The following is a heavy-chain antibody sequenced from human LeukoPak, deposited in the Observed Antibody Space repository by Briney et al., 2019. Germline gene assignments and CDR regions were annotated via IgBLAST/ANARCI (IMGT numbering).Heavy chain of an antibody. D-gene: IGHD5-12*01. V-gene: IGHV3-23*01. Sequence: GGSLRLSCAASGFTFSSYAMSWVRQAPGKGLEWVSDISGSGSSTYYADSVKGRFTISRENAKNSFYLQMNSLRAGDTAVYYCARGNRGYDSIDYWGRGTLVTVSS. CDR3: ARGNRGYDSIDY. CDR2: ISGSGSST. CDR1: GFTFSSYA. J-gene: IGHJ4*02.